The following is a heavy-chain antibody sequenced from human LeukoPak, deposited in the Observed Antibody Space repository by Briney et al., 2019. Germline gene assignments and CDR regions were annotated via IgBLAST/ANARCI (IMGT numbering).Heavy chain of an antibody. J-gene: IGHJ4*02. CDR1: GGPISSYY. CDR2: IYTSGST. V-gene: IGHV4-4*09. CDR3: ASFPPHDYGDTRLS. D-gene: IGHD4-17*01. Sequence: SETLSLTCTVSGGPISSYYWSWIRQPPGKGLEWIGYIYTSGSTNYNPSLKSRVTISVDTSKNQFSLKLSSVTAADTAVYYCASFPPHDYGDTRLSWGQGTLVTVSS.